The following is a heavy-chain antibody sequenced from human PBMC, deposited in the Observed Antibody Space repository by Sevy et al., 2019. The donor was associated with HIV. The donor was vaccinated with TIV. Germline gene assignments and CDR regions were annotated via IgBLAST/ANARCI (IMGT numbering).Heavy chain of an antibody. D-gene: IGHD3-3*01. CDR3: ARDLYYDFWSGYGYYGMDV. CDR2: IKQDGSEK. J-gene: IGHJ6*02. Sequence: GGSLRLSCAASGFTFSSYWMSWVRQAPGKGLEWVANIKQDGSEKYYVDSVKGRFTISRDNTKNSLYLQMNSLRAEDTAVYYCARDLYYDFWSGYGYYGMDVWGQGTTVTVSS. CDR1: GFTFSSYW. V-gene: IGHV3-7*01.